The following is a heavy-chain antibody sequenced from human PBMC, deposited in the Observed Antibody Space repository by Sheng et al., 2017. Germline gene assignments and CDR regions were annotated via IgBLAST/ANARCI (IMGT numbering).Heavy chain of an antibody. CDR2: INHSGST. D-gene: IGHD2-2*02. CDR3: ARLRRPYTTTWQGAFDI. Sequence: QVQLQQWGAGLLKPSETLSLTCAVYGESFSGYYWSWIRQPPGKGLEWIGEINHSGSTNYNPSLKSRVTISVDTSKNQFSLNLSSVTAADTAVYYCARLRRPYTTTWQGAFDIWGQGTMVTVSS. J-gene: IGHJ3*02. CDR1: GESFSGYY. V-gene: IGHV4-34*01.